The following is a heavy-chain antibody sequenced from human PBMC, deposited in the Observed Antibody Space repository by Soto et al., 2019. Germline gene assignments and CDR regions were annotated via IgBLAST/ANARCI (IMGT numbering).Heavy chain of an antibody. V-gene: IGHV3-23*01. CDR3: ARTLYCTSTSCYIAVSVLGMDV. CDR2: ISGSGGST. Sequence: GGSLRLSCAASGFTFSSYAMSWVRQAPGKGLEWVSAISGSGGSTYYADSVKGRFTISRDNSKNTLYMQMNSLRPEDTAVYYCARTLYCTSTSCYIAVSVLGMDVWGQGTTVTVSS. J-gene: IGHJ6*02. D-gene: IGHD2-2*02. CDR1: GFTFSSYA.